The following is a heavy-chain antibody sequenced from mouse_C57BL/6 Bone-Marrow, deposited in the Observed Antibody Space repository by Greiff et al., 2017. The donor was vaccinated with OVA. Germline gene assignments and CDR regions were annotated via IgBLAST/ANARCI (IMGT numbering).Heavy chain of an antibody. D-gene: IGHD1-1*01. Sequence: QVQLQQSGADLVKPGASVKVSCKASGYTFTSYWMHWVKQRPGQGLEWIGRIHPSDSDTNYNQKFKGKATLTVDKSSSTAYMQLSSLTSEDSAVYYGAMPPPYYGSRDAMDYWGQGTSVTVSS. J-gene: IGHJ4*01. CDR2: IHPSDSDT. CDR3: AMPPPYYGSRDAMDY. CDR1: GYTFTSYW. V-gene: IGHV1-74*01.